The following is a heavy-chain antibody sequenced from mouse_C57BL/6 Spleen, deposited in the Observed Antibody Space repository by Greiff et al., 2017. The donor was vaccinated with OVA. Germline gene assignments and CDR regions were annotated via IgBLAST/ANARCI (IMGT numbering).Heavy chain of an antibody. CDR3: ASGSLLPFAY. CDR1: GYTFTSYW. D-gene: IGHD2-10*01. CDR2: IHPNCGST. J-gene: IGHJ3*01. Sequence: QVQLQQPGAELVKPWASVKLSCKASGYTFTSYWMHWVKQRPGQGLEWIGMIHPNCGSTNYNEKFKSKATLTVDKSSSTAYMQLSSLTSEDSAVYYCASGSLLPFAYWGQGTLVTVSA. V-gene: IGHV1-64*01.